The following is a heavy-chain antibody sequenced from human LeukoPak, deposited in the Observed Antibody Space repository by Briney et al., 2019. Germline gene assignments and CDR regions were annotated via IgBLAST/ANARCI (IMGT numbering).Heavy chain of an antibody. V-gene: IGHV1-3*03. CDR2: INAGNGNT. CDR3: ARLTYGDYAHFDY. CDR1: GYTFTSYA. Sequence: GASVKVSCKASGYTFTSYAMHWVRQAPGQRLECMGWINAGNGNTRYSQEFQGRVTITRDTSASTAYMELSSLRSEDMAVYYCARLTYGDYAHFDYWGQGTLVTVSS. J-gene: IGHJ4*02. D-gene: IGHD4-17*01.